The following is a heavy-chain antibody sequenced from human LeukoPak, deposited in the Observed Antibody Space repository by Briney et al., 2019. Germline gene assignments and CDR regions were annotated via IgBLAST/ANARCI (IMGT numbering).Heavy chain of an antibody. J-gene: IGHJ4*02. D-gene: IGHD1-26*01. CDR1: GGSISSSNW. Sequence: SGTLSLSCAVSGGSISSSNWWSWVRQPPGKGLEWIGEIYHSGSTNYNPSLKSRVTISVDKSKNQFSLKLSSVTAADTAVYYCARTPSRGVGATKDYWGQGTLVTVSS. V-gene: IGHV4-4*02. CDR2: IYHSGST. CDR3: ARTPSRGVGATKDY.